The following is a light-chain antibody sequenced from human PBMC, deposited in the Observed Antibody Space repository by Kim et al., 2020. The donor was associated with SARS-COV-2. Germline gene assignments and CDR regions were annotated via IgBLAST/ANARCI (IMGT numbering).Light chain of an antibody. CDR3: QQYDSYPLS. J-gene: IGKJ4*01. V-gene: IGKV1-16*01. Sequence: ASVGDTVTLRCRASHDISNSLAWFRQAPGKAPEPLIYAVSSLHSGVPLRFSGDGSGTHFTLTIGSLEPEDFATYYCQQYDSYPLSFGGGTKVDIK. CDR1: HDISNS. CDR2: AVS.